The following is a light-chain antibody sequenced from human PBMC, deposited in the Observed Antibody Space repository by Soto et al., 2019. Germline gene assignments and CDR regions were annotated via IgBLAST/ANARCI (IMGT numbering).Light chain of an antibody. CDR1: SSDVGAYNY. CDR3: SSLTTSFTYV. V-gene: IGLV2-14*01. Sequence: QSVLTQPASVSGSPGQSVAISCTGTSSDVGAYNYISWYQQRPGKAPKLLLSEVSNRPSGVSDRFSGSKSGNTASLTISGLQAEDEADYYCSSLTTSFTYVFGTGTRSPS. CDR2: EVS. J-gene: IGLJ1*01.